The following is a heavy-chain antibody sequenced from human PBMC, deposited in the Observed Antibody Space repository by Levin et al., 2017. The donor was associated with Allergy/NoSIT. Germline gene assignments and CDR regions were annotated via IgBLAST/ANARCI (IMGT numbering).Heavy chain of an antibody. V-gene: IGHV1-69*02. CDR1: GGTFSSYT. Sequence: EASVKVSCKASGGTFSSYTISWVRQAPGQGLEWMGRIIPILGIANYAQKFQGRVTITADKSTSTAYMELSSLRSEDTAVYYCASGYCSSTSCYSPAVYGMDVWGQGTTVTVSS. CDR3: ASGYCSSTSCYSPAVYGMDV. D-gene: IGHD2-2*01. J-gene: IGHJ6*02. CDR2: IIPILGIA.